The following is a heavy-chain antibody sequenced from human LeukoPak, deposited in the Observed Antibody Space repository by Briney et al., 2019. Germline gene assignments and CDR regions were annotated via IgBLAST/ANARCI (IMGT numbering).Heavy chain of an antibody. CDR2: IYSGGST. V-gene: IGHV3-53*01. D-gene: IGHD3-22*01. J-gene: IGHJ4*02. CDR3: ARARYYDRSGYTL. CDR1: GFTVSSNY. Sequence: SGGSLRLSCAASGFTVSSNYMSCVRQAPGKGLEWVSVIYSGGSTYYADSVKGRFTISRDNSKNTLYLQMTSLRAEDTAVYYCARARYYDRSGYTLWGQGPLVTVSS.